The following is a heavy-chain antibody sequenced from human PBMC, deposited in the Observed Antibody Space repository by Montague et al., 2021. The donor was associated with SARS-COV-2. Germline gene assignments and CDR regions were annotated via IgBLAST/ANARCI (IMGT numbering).Heavy chain of an antibody. Sequence: SETLSLTCTVSGGSIDSFYWSWIRRPPGKGLEWIGCIFHSGRTYXNPSLKSRVSTSVDTSKNQVSLRLRSLTAADTAVYYCARGGYYDNTGYYSDYYYNMDVWGQGTTVTVSS. CDR3: ARGGYYDNTGYYSDYYYNMDV. CDR1: GGSIDSFY. J-gene: IGHJ6*02. D-gene: IGHD3-22*01. V-gene: IGHV4-59*01. CDR2: IFHSGRT.